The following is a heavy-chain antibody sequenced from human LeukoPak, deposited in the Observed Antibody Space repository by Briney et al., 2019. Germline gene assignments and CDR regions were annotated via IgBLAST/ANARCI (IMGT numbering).Heavy chain of an antibody. Sequence: GESLRLSCAASGFTFSSYAMHWVRQAPGKGLEWVAVISYDGSNKYYADSVKGRFTISRDNSKNTLYLQMNSLRAEDTAVYYCARSYYYDSSGFDYWGQGTLVTVPS. J-gene: IGHJ4*02. CDR2: ISYDGSNK. V-gene: IGHV3-30*04. D-gene: IGHD3-22*01. CDR3: ARSYYYDSSGFDY. CDR1: GFTFSSYA.